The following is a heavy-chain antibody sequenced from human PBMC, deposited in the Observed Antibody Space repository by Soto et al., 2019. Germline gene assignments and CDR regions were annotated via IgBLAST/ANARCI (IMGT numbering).Heavy chain of an antibody. Sequence: QVQLVQSGAEVKKPGASVKVSCKASSYTFTSYGISWVRQAPGQGLEWMGWISAYNGNTNYAQKLQGRVTMTTDTSTSTAYMELRSLRSDDTAVYYCARDQHDFWSGYIFDYWGQGTLVTVSS. D-gene: IGHD3-3*01. CDR1: SYTFTSYG. CDR2: ISAYNGNT. J-gene: IGHJ4*02. V-gene: IGHV1-18*01. CDR3: ARDQHDFWSGYIFDY.